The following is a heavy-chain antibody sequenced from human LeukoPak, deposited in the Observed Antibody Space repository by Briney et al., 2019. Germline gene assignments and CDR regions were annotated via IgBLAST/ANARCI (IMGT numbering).Heavy chain of an antibody. J-gene: IGHJ4*02. D-gene: IGHD3-22*01. Sequence: PGGSLRLSCAASGFTFSDYYMSWIRQAPGKGLEWVSYITSSGSTIYYADSVKGRFTISRDNAKNSLYLQMNSLRAEDTAVYYCARRSSGYYAWVFDYWGQGTLVTVSS. CDR2: ITSSGSTI. CDR1: GFTFSDYY. CDR3: ARRSSGYYAWVFDY. V-gene: IGHV3-11*01.